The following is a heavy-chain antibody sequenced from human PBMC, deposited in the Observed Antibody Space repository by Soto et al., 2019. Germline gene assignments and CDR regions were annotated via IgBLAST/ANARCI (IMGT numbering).Heavy chain of an antibody. D-gene: IGHD2-8*01. Sequence: GASVKVSCKASGYTFTTHAMHWVGQAPGQSLEWMGVIIPMFDTTNYAQIFQGRLTITADDSTSTAYMELSSLRSEVTAMYFCARGGYCSNGVCYRAVDDWGQGTLVTVSS. CDR2: IIPMFDTT. CDR1: GYTFTTHA. V-gene: IGHV1-69*13. CDR3: ARGGYCSNGVCYRAVDD. J-gene: IGHJ4*02.